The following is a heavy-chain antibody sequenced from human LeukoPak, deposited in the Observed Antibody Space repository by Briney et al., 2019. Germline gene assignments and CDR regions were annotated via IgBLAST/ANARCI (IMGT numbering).Heavy chain of an antibody. CDR2: IYYSGST. CDR3: ARLGTGIVGAMPFDY. J-gene: IGHJ4*02. V-gene: IGHV4-59*08. CDR1: GGSISSYY. Sequence: SETLSLTCTVSGGSISSYYWSWIRQPPGKGLEWIGYIYYSGSTNYNPSLKSRVTISVDTSKNQSSLKLSSVTATDTAVYYCARLGTGIVGAMPFDYWGQGTLVTVSS. D-gene: IGHD1-26*01.